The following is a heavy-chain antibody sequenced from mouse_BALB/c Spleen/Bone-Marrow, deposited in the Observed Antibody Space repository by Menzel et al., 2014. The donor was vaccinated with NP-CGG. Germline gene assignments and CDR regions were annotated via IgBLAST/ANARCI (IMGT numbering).Heavy chain of an antibody. CDR1: GYSFTGYF. V-gene: IGHV1-37*01. Sequence: VQLQQSGPELVKPGASVKISCKASGYSFTGYFMNWVRQSHGKSLEWIGRINPYHGDTFYNQNFKGKATLTVDKSSSTVYMEFLSLTSEDSAVYYCGRRGNYDAMVYWGQGTSVTVSS. CDR2: INPYHGDT. CDR3: GRRGNYDAMVY. J-gene: IGHJ4*01. D-gene: IGHD2-1*01.